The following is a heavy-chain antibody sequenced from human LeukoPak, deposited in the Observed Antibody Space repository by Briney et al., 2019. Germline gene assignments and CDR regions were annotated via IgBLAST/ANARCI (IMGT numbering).Heavy chain of an antibody. D-gene: IGHD3-3*01. CDR3: ARAGRRITIFGVVRYLGDY. V-gene: IGHV1-46*03. CDR2: INPSGGST. CDR1: GYTFTDYY. Sequence: ASVKVSCKVSGYTFTDYYMHWVQQAPGQGLEWMGIINPSGGSTSYAQKFQGRVTMTRGTSTSTVYMELSSLRSEDTAVYYCARAGRRITIFGVVRYLGDYWGQGTLVTVSS. J-gene: IGHJ4*02.